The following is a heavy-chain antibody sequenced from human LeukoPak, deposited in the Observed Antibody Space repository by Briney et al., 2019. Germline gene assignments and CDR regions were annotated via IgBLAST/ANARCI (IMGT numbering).Heavy chain of an antibody. CDR2: INHSGST. Sequence: PSETLSLTCAVYGGSFSGYYWSWIRQPPGKGLEWIGEINHSGSTNYNPSLKSRVTISVDTSKNQFSLKLSSVTAADTAVYYCARGVDCSSTSCPPDYWGQGTLVTVSS. J-gene: IGHJ4*02. CDR1: GGSFSGYY. CDR3: ARGVDCSSTSCPPDY. V-gene: IGHV4-34*01. D-gene: IGHD2-2*01.